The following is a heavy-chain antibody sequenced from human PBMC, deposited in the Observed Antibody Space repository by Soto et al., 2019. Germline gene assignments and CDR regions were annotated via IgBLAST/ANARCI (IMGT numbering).Heavy chain of an antibody. CDR1: GFTFSSYD. J-gene: IGHJ4*02. D-gene: IGHD6-6*01. CDR2: IGTAGDT. V-gene: IGHV3-13*01. CDR3: ARVGSRYRSSSGVRYDY. Sequence: EVQLVESGGGLVQPGGSLRLSCAASGFTFSSYDMHWVRQATGKGLEWVSAIGTAGDTYYPGSVKGRFTIFRENAKNSFYLQMNSLRAGATAVYYCARVGSRYRSSSGVRYDYWGQGTLVTVSS.